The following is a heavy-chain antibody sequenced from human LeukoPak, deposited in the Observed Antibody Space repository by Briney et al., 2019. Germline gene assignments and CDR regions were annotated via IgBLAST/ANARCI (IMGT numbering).Heavy chain of an antibody. CDR3: TTARYSGSYYGAY. V-gene: IGHV3-15*01. Sequence: GGSLRLSCAASGFTFSSAWMSWVRQAPGKGLEWVGRIKSETDAGTTDYAAPVKGRFTISRDDSKNTLYLQMNSLKTEDTAVYYCTTARYSGSYYGAYWGQGTLVTVSS. D-gene: IGHD1-26*01. CDR2: IKSETDAGTT. CDR1: GFTFSSAW. J-gene: IGHJ4*02.